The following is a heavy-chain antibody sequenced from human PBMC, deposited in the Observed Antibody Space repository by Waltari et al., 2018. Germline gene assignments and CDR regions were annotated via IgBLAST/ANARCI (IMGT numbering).Heavy chain of an antibody. CDR3: AHIRSYTLDYSEFDY. V-gene: IGHV2-5*01. J-gene: IGHJ4*02. Sequence: QITLKESGPTLVKPTQTLTLTCTFSGFSLSTSGVGVGWIRQPPGKALEWLALIYWNDDKRYSPSLKGRIAITKDTSKSQVQHTMTNVQTVDTATYYDAHIRSYTLDYSEFDYWGQATLDTVSS. D-gene: IGHD1-26*01. CDR2: IYWNDDK. CDR1: GFSLSTSGVG.